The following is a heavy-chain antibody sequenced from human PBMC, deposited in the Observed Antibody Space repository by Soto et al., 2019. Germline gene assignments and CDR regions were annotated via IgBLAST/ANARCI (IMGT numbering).Heavy chain of an antibody. D-gene: IGHD3-16*01. CDR1: GVTFGSYW. CDR2: INSDGSST. J-gene: IGHJ3*02. V-gene: IGHV3-74*01. Sequence: GGLHRLSSAASGVTFGSYWVRWVRQDKGKGLVWVSRINSDGSSTSYADSVKGRFTISRDNAKNTLYLQMNSLRAEDTAVYYCARAWVTRVMGAFDIWGQGTMVTVSS. CDR3: ARAWVTRVMGAFDI.